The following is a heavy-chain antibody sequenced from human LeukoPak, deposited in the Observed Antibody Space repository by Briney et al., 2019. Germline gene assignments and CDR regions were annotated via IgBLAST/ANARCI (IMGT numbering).Heavy chain of an antibody. D-gene: IGHD5-12*01. J-gene: IGHJ4*02. V-gene: IGHV1-2*04. CDR1: GYTFTGSY. CDR2: INPNSGGT. CDR3: ARGGGYVPFDY. Sequence: ASVKVSCKASGYTFTGSYMHWVRHAPGPGLEWMGWINPNSGGTNYAQKFQGWVTMTRDTSISTAYMELSRLRSDDTAVYYCARGGGYVPFDYWGQGTLVTVSS.